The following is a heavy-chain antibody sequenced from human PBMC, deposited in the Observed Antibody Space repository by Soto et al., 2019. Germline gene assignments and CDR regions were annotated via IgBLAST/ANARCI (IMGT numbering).Heavy chain of an antibody. CDR2: INHXNGHK. Sequence: VSCKASGSTFTSYALHWVRQAPGQXREWIGWINHXNGHKXYTRESRDRLXXTMNTSAXXDYTALRSLKSADTAVFYCARDFAGGLTDPFNFCGQGTMATASS. D-gene: IGHD5-12*01. J-gene: IGHJ3*01. CDR3: ARDFAGGLTDPFNF. CDR1: GSTFTSYA. V-gene: IGHV1-3*01.